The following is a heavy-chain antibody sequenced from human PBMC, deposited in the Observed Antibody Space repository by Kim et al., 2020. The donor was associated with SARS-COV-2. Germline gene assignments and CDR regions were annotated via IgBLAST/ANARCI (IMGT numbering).Heavy chain of an antibody. J-gene: IGHJ4*02. D-gene: IGHD1-26*01. CDR3: ARDRGIVGATNPFDY. Sequence: PPRQSRVTISVDTSKNPFSLKLSSVTAADTAVYYCARDRGIVGATNPFDYWGQGTLVTVSS. V-gene: IGHV4-59*01.